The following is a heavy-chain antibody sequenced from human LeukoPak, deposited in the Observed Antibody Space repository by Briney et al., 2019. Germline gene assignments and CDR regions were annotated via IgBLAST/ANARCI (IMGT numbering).Heavy chain of an antibody. J-gene: IGHJ4*01. CDR3: AIVATIPSS. CDR1: GFTFSIYA. CDR2: ISYDGSNK. V-gene: IGHV3-30*04. D-gene: IGHD5-12*01. Sequence: PGGSLRLSCAPSGFTFSIYAMHWVRQAPGEGLEGVAFISYDGSNKYYADSVKGRFTISRDNSKNTRDLEMDSLRAEDTAVYYCAIVATIPSSWGQGTLVTVSS.